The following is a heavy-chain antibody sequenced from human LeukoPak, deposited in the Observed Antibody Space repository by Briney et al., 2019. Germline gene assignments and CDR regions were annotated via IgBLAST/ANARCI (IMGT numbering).Heavy chain of an antibody. Sequence: PSQTLSLTCTVSGGSIGSGGYSWSWIRQHPGKGLEWIGYIYYSGSTYYNPSLKSRVTISVDTSKNQFSLKLSSVTAADTAVYYCARVSGYSRGYGMDVWGQGTTVTVSS. CDR2: IYYSGST. CDR3: ARVSGYSRGYGMDV. V-gene: IGHV4-31*03. D-gene: IGHD5-12*01. J-gene: IGHJ6*02. CDR1: GGSIGSGGYS.